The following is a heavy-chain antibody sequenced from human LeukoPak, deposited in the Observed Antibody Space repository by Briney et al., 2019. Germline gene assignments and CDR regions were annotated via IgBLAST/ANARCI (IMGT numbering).Heavy chain of an antibody. CDR2: IHHRGTT. V-gene: IGHV4-39*07. CDR3: ARDLLYWNDYKYSNCWFDP. CDR1: GGSISTNTYY. Sequence: SETLSLTCIVSGGSISTNTYYWGWIRLPPGKGLEWIGEIHHRGTTYYNPSLRSRVTISVDTSKNQFSLKLSSVTAADTAVYYCARDLLYWNDYKYSNCWFDPWGQGTLVTVSS. D-gene: IGHD1-1*01. J-gene: IGHJ5*02.